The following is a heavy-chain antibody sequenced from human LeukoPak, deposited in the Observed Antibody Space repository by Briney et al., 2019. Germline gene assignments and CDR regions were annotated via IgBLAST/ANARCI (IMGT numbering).Heavy chain of an antibody. D-gene: IGHD2-15*01. CDR3: ARGPQVVGYFYIDV. CDR1: GDSVSSNSVA. V-gene: IGHV6-1*01. Sequence: SQTLSLTCAISGDSVSSNSVAWNWIRHSPSRGLEWLGRTYYRSKWYNDYALSVNSRITINPDTSKNQFSLQLNSVTPEDTAVYYCARGPQVVGYFYIDVWDKGSTVTVSS. J-gene: IGHJ6*03. CDR2: TYYRSKWYN.